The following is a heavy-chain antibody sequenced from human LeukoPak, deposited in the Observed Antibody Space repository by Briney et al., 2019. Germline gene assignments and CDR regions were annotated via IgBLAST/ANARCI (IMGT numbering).Heavy chain of an antibody. V-gene: IGHV4-59*08. CDR3: ARTFSTTWYNWFDP. CDR2: IYYSGDT. CDR1: GGSFSGYY. Sequence: PSETLSLTCAVYGGSFSGYYWSWIRQPPGKGLEWVGHIYYSGDTNYNPSLKSRVTISVDTSKNQFSLNMTSVTAADTAVYYCARTFSTTWYNWFDPWGQGTLVTVSS. J-gene: IGHJ5*02. D-gene: IGHD1-26*01.